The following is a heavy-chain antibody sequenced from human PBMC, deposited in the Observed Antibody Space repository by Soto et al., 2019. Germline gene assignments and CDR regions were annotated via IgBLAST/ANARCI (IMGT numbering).Heavy chain of an antibody. Sequence: SETLSLTCTVSGGSISSSSYYWGWIRQPPGKGLEWIGSIYYSGSTYYNPSLKGRVTISVDTSKNQFSLKLSSVTAADTAVYYCAGRLTIFGVVIQYYFDYWGQGTLVTVSS. CDR1: GGSISSSSYY. J-gene: IGHJ4*02. D-gene: IGHD3-3*01. CDR3: AGRLTIFGVVIQYYFDY. CDR2: IYYSGST. V-gene: IGHV4-39*01.